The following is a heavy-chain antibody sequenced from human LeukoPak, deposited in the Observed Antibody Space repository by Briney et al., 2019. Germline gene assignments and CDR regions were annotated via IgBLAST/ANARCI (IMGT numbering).Heavy chain of an antibody. J-gene: IGHJ4*02. CDR2: IWYDGSNK. Sequence: GGSLRLSCAASGFTFSSYGMHWVRQAPGKGLEWVAVIWYDGSNKYYADSVKGRFTISRDNSKNTLYLQMNSLRAEDTAVYYCASAMIVVVITSSFDYWGQGTLVTVSS. CDR1: GFTFSSYG. V-gene: IGHV3-33*01. D-gene: IGHD3-22*01. CDR3: ASAMIVVVITSSFDY.